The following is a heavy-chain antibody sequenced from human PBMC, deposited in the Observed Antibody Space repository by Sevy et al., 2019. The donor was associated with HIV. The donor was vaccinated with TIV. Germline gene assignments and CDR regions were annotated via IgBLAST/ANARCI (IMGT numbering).Heavy chain of an antibody. CDR2: IKSKTDGGTT. CDR3: TTDDYVWGSYRLDY. V-gene: IGHV3-15*01. D-gene: IGHD3-16*02. J-gene: IGHJ4*02. CDR1: GFTFSNAW. Sequence: GGSLRLSCAASGFTFSNAWMSWVRQAPGKGLEWVGRIKSKTDGGTTDYAAPVKGRFTISRDDSKNTLYLQMNSLKTEDTAVYYCTTDDYVWGSYRLDYWGQRTLVTVSS.